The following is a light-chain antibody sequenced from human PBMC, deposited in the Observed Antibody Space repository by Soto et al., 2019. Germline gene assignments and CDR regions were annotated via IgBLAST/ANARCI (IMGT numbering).Light chain of an antibody. Sequence: EVVMTQSPATLSVSPGQRATLSCRASQSVSSNLVWYQQKPGQAPGLLIYDASTRATGSPARFSGSGSGTEFTRAISSLQSEDCALYFCQQCKNWPYTFGHGTKLEIK. CDR1: QSVSSN. CDR2: DAS. J-gene: IGKJ2*01. V-gene: IGKV3-15*01. CDR3: QQCKNWPYT.